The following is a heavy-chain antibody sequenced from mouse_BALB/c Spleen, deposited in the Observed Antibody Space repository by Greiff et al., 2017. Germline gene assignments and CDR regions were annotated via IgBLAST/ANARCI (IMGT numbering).Heavy chain of an antibody. J-gene: IGHJ3*01. CDR2: ISYSGST. V-gene: IGHV3-2*02. CDR3: SLYYYGSRGFAY. D-gene: IGHD1-1*01. CDR1: GYSFTSDYA. Sequence: EVLLVESGPGLVKPSQSLSLTCTVTGYSFTSDYAWNWIRQYPGNKLEWMGYISYSGSTSYNPSLKSRISLTRDTSKNQFFLQLKSVTTEDTATYDCSLYYYGSRGFAYWGQGTLVTVSA.